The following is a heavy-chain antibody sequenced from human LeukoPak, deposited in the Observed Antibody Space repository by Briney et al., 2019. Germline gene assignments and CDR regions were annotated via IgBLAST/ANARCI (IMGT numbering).Heavy chain of an antibody. D-gene: IGHD3-3*01. J-gene: IGHJ4*02. CDR1: GYTFTSYY. V-gene: IGHV1-46*01. CDR2: INPSSDST. CDR3: ARGSYDFWSGDPVGPDY. Sequence: ASVKVSCKASGYTFTSYYMHWVRQAPGQGLEWMGIINPSSDSTSYAQKFQGRVTMTKDTSTSTVYMELSSLRSEDTAVYYCARGSYDFWSGDPVGPDYWGQGTLVTVSS.